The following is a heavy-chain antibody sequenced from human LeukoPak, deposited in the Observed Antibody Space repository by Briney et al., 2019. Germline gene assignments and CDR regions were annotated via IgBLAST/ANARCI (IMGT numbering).Heavy chain of an antibody. CDR1: GGSFSGYY. Sequence: SETLSFTCAVYGGSFSGYYWSWIRQPPGKGLEWIGEINHSGSTNYNPSLKSRVTTSVDTSKNQFSLKLSSVTAADTAVYYCARGGKDGYNTLFDYWGQGTLVTVSS. J-gene: IGHJ4*02. V-gene: IGHV4-34*09. D-gene: IGHD5-24*01. CDR2: INHSGST. CDR3: ARGGKDGYNTLFDY.